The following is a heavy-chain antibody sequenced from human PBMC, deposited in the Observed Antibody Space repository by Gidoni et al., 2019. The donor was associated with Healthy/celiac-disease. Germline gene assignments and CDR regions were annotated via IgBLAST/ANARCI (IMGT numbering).Heavy chain of an antibody. D-gene: IGHD3-22*01. J-gene: IGHJ4*02. CDR2: ISSSSSYI. CDR3: ARDQGMVYYDSSGSFDY. V-gene: IGHV3-21*01. Sequence: VSSISSSSSYIYYADSVKGRFTISRDNAKNSLYLQMNSLRAEDTAVYYCARDQGMVYYDSSGSFDYWGQGTLVTVSS.